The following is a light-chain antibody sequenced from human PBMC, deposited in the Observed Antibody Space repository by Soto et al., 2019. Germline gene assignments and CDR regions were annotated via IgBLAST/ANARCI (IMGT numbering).Light chain of an antibody. J-gene: IGKJ4*01. Sequence: AILMTQSPATLSASAGDRAIITCRASQSISNDLAWYQQKPGQVPKLLVYSASNWHTGVPARFSGSGSGTDFTLTISSLQSEDFAVYYCLQYTNYPLSFGGGTKVDIK. CDR2: SAS. V-gene: IGKV1-6*01. CDR3: LQYTNYPLS. CDR1: QSISND.